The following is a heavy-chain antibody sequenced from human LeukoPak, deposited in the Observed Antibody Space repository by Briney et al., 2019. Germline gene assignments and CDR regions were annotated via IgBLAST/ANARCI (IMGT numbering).Heavy chain of an antibody. J-gene: IGHJ3*01. CDR3: AKGIRYCSGGTCSIGPDAFDL. CDR1: GFTFSSYA. D-gene: IGHD2-15*01. Sequence: GGSLRLSCAASGFTFSSYAVSWVRQAPGKGLEWVSVVSGSGSSTYYADSVKGRFTISRDNSKNTLYLQMNSLRADDTALYYCAKGIRYCSGGTCSIGPDAFDLWGQGTRVTVSS. V-gene: IGHV3-23*01. CDR2: VSGSGSST.